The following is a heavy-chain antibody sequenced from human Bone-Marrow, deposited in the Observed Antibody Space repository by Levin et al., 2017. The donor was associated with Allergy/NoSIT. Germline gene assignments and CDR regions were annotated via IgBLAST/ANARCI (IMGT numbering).Heavy chain of an antibody. V-gene: IGHV4-30-4*01. J-gene: IGHJ6*02. CDR2: IYKSGRT. CDR3: ARATSSYYYYGLDV. D-gene: IGHD6-6*01. Sequence: KTSETLSLTCTVSRGSISSADYSWSWIRQPPGKALEWIGYIYKSGRTSYNPALESRVTISVDTSKNQFSLKLSSVTAADTAVYYCARATSSYYYYGLDVWGQGTTVTVSS. CDR1: RGSISSADYS.